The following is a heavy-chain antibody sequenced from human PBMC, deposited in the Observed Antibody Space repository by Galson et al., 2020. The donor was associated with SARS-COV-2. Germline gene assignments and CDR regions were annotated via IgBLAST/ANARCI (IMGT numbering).Heavy chain of an antibody. V-gene: IGHV1-18*04. J-gene: IGHJ4*02. CDR3: ARGGIVVVTAPLDY. CDR1: GYIFSSYG. D-gene: IGHD2-21*02. CDR2: ISAYNGNT. Sequence: ASVKVSCKTSGYIFSSYGISWVRQAPGQGLEWMGWISAYNGNTNYAQKVQGRVTMTTDTSTSTAYMAVRSLRADVTAVYYCARGGIVVVTAPLDYWGQGTLVIVSS.